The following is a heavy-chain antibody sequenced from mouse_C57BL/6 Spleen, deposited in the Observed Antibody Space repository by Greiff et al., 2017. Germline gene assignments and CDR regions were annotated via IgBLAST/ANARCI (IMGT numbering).Heavy chain of an antibody. D-gene: IGHD2-4*01. J-gene: IGHJ3*01. CDR1: GYTFTDYN. CDR2: INPNNGGT. Sequence: EVQLQQSGPELVKPGASVKMSCKASGYTFTDYNMHWVKQSHGKSLEWIGYINPNNGGTSYNQKFKGKATLTVNKSSSTAYMELRSLTSEDSAVYYCAIYYDYDDVAWFAYWGQGTLVTVSA. CDR3: AIYYDYDDVAWFAY. V-gene: IGHV1-22*01.